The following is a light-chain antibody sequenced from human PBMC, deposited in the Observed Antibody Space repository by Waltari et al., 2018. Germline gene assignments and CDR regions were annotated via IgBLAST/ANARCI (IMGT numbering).Light chain of an antibody. Sequence: QLVLTQSPSASASLGASVKPTCTLSSCHSSNLIACLQQQPGKGPRYLMKVNSDGSHRKGDEIPDRFSGSSSGAERYLTISSLQSEDEADYYCETGGHGTWVFGGGTKLTVL. CDR2: VNSDGSH. V-gene: IGLV4-69*01. J-gene: IGLJ3*02. CDR1: SCHSSNL. CDR3: ETGGHGTWV.